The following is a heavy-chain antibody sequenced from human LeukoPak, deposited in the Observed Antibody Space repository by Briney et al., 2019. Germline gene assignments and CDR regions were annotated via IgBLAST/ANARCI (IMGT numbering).Heavy chain of an antibody. CDR3: AKENYDVLTGYYQTNFDY. D-gene: IGHD3-9*01. V-gene: IGHV1-2*06. Sequence: ASVKVSCKVSGYTLTELSMHWVRQAPGQGLEWMGRINPNSGDTNYAQKFQGRVTMTRDTSISTAYMELSRLRSDDTAVYYCAKENYDVLTGYYQTNFDYWGQGTLVTVSS. J-gene: IGHJ4*02. CDR1: GYTLTELS. CDR2: INPNSGDT.